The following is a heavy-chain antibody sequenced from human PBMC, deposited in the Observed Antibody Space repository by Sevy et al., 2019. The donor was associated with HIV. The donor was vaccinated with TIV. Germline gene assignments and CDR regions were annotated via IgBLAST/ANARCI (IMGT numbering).Heavy chain of an antibody. CDR1: GFTFSRYW. D-gene: IGHD2-21*02. V-gene: IGHV3-74*01. Sequence: GGSLRLSCTASGFTFSRYWMYWVRQGPEKGLVWVSRLNTDASDIKYADSVKGRFTISRDNAKNTLYLQMNSLRAEDTTIYYCTRRLTDAFDVWGQGTMVTVSS. CDR2: LNTDASDI. CDR3: TRRLTDAFDV. J-gene: IGHJ3*01.